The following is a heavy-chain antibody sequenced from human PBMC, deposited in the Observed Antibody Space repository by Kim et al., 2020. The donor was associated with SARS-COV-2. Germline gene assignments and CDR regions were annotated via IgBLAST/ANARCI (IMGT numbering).Heavy chain of an antibody. CDR1: GGSFSGYY. D-gene: IGHD5-18*01. CDR3: ARGRGYSYGLDY. V-gene: IGHV4-34*01. CDR2: INHSGST. J-gene: IGHJ4*02. Sequence: SETLSLTCAAYGGSFSGYYWSWIRQPPGKGLEWIGEINHSGSTNYNPSLKSRVTTSVDTSKNQFSLKLSSVTAADTAVYYCARGRGYSYGLDYWGQGTLVTVSS.